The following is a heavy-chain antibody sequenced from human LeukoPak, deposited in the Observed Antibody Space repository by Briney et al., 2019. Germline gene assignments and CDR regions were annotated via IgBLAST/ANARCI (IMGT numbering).Heavy chain of an antibody. J-gene: IGHJ4*02. V-gene: IGHV3-23*01. Sequence: GGSLRLSCAASGSTFGSYAMSWVRQAPGKGLEWVSSISGSGGRTYYADSVKGRFTISRDNSKNTLYLQMSSLRVEDTAVYYCAKDQFGSGNYFDCWGQGTLVTVSS. D-gene: IGHD3-10*01. CDR1: GSTFGSYA. CDR3: AKDQFGSGNYFDC. CDR2: ISGSGGRT.